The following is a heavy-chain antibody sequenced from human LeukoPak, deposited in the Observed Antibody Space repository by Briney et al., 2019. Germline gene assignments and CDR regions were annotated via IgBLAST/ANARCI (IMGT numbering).Heavy chain of an antibody. CDR2: IYHSEST. CDR1: GYSISSGYY. CDR3: ARHHGYSSSSHYFDY. J-gene: IGHJ4*02. D-gene: IGHD6-6*01. Sequence: SETLSLTCAVSGYSISSGYYWGWIRQPPGKGLEWIGRIYHSESTYYNPSLKSRVTISVDTSKNQFSLKLSSVTAADTAVYYCARHHGYSSSSHYFDYWGQGTLVTVSS. V-gene: IGHV4-38-2*01.